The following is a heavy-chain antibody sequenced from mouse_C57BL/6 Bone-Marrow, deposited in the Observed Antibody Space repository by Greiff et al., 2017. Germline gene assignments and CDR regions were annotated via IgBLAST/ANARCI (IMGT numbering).Heavy chain of an antibody. V-gene: IGHV1-69*01. CDR3: ARSGTPYYFDY. J-gene: IGHJ2*01. D-gene: IGHD1-3*01. CDR2: IDTSDSYT. Sequence: VQLQQPGAELVMPGASVKLSCKASGYTFTSYWMHWVKQRPGQGLEWIGEIDTSDSYTNYNQKFKGKSTLTVDKSSSTAYMQLSSLTSEDSAVYYCARSGTPYYFDYWGQGTTLTVSS. CDR1: GYTFTSYW.